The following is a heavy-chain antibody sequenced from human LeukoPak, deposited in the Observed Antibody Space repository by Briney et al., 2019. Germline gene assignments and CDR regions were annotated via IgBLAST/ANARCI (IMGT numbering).Heavy chain of an antibody. CDR2: INHSGST. Sequence: SETLSITCAVYGGSFSGYYWSWIRQPPGKGLEWIGEINHSGSTNYNPSLKSRVTISVDTSKNQFSLKLSSVTAADTAVYYCARAQLWCLFDPWGQGTLVTVSS. CDR3: ARAQLWCLFDP. CDR1: GGSFSGYY. D-gene: IGHD5-18*01. V-gene: IGHV4-34*01. J-gene: IGHJ5*02.